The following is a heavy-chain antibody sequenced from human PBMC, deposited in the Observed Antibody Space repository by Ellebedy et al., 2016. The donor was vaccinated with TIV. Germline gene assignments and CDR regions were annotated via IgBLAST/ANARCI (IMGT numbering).Heavy chain of an antibody. Sequence: GESLKICCAASGFTFSSHDMHWVRQGTGKGLEWVSAIGSAGDTSYSGSVKGRFTISRENGKNSVYLQMNSLRAEDTAVYYCARASAGLDYWGQGTLVTVSS. CDR2: IGSAGDT. V-gene: IGHV3-13*01. CDR3: ARASAGLDY. CDR1: GFTFSSHD. J-gene: IGHJ4*02. D-gene: IGHD6-13*01.